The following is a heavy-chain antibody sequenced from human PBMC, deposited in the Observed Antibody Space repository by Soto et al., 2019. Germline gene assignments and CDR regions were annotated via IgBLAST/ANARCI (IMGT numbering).Heavy chain of an antibody. V-gene: IGHV1-69*12. J-gene: IGHJ4*02. D-gene: IGHD6-19*01. CDR2: IIPIFGTA. CDR3: ASLDSSGWFWGGYYYFDY. CDR1: GGTFSSYA. Sequence: QVQLVQSGAEVKKPGSSVKVSCKASGGTFSSYAISWVRQAPGQGLEWMGGIIPIFGTANYAQKFQGRVTITADESTSTAYMELSSLRSEDTAVYYCASLDSSGWFWGGYYYFDYWGQGTLVTVSS.